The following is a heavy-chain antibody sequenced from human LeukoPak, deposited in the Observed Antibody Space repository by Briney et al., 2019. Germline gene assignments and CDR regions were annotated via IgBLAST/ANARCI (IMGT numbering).Heavy chain of an antibody. D-gene: IGHD1-14*01. V-gene: IGHV3-74*01. CDR1: GFTFSSYW. CDR2: INGDGSST. Sequence: GGSLRLSCAASGFTFSSYWMHWVRQAPGKGLVWVSRINGDGSSTTYADSVKGRFTISRDNAKNTLYPQMNSLRAEDMAVYYCARDGMTAARDAFDIWGQGTMVTVSS. J-gene: IGHJ3*02. CDR3: ARDGMTAARDAFDI.